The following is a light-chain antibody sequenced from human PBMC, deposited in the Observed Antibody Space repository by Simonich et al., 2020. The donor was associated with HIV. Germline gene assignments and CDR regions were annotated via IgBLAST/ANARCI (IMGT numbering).Light chain of an antibody. CDR3: QQYNSYST. V-gene: IGKV1-5*03. J-gene: IGKJ1*01. Sequence: DIQMTQSPSTLSASVGDRVTITCRASQSISSWFAWDQQKPGKAPKLLIYKAASLESGGPSRFSGSGSGTEFTLTISSLQPDDFATYYCQQYNSYSTFGQGTKVEIK. CDR1: QSISSW. CDR2: KAA.